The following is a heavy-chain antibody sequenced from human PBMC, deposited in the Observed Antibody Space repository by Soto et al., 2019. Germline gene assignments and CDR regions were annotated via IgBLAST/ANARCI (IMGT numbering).Heavy chain of an antibody. J-gene: IGHJ4*02. V-gene: IGHV1-69*06. CDR1: GGTFSSYA. CDR3: ARAPYYDFWSGYFDY. Sequence: SVKVPCKASGGTFSSYAISWVRQAPGQGLEWMGGIIPIFGTANYARKFQGRVTITADKSTSTAYMELSSLRSEDTAVYYCARAPYYDFWSGYFDYWGQGTLVTVSS. CDR2: IIPIFGTA. D-gene: IGHD3-3*01.